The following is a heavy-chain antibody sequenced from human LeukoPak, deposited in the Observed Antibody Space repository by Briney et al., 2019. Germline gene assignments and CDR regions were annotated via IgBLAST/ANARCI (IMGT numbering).Heavy chain of an antibody. D-gene: IGHD5-18*01. J-gene: IGHJ6*03. CDR1: GDSISNYY. V-gene: IGHV4-59*08. CDR3: ARHFGGYSYGYGFYYYMDV. Sequence: SETLSLTCTVSGDSISNYYWSWIRQPPGKGLQWIGYIDDSGSTNYNPSLKSRVTISVDTSKNQFSLKLSSVTAADTAVYYCARHFGGYSYGYGFYYYMDVWGKGTTVTISS. CDR2: IDDSGST.